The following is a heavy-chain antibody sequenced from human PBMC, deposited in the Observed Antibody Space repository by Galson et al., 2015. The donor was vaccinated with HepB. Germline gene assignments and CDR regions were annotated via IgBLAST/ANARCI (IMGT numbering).Heavy chain of an antibody. D-gene: IGHD5-12*01. CDR3: AGRGGYDC. CDR2: ISSSSSYI. Sequence: SLRLSCAASGFTFSSYSVNWVRQAPGKGLEWVSSISSSSSYIYYADSVKGQFTISRGNAKNSLYLQMNSLRAEDTAVYYCAGRGGYDCWGQGTLVTVSS. CDR1: GFTFSSYS. J-gene: IGHJ4*02. V-gene: IGHV3-21*01.